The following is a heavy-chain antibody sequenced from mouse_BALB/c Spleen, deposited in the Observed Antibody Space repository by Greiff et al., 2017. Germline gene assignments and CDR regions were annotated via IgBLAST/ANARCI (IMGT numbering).Heavy chain of an antibody. D-gene: IGHD1-2*01. V-gene: IGHV5-12-2*01. CDR3: ARHVHYYGSYYFDY. CDR2: ISNGGGST. CDR1: GFTFSSYT. J-gene: IGHJ2*01. Sequence: EVMLVESGGGLVQPGGSLKLSSAASGFTFSSYTMSWVRQTPEKRLEWVAYISNGGGSTYYPDTVKGRFTISRDNAKNTLYLQMSSLKSEDTAMYYCARHVHYYGSYYFDYWGQGTTLTVSS.